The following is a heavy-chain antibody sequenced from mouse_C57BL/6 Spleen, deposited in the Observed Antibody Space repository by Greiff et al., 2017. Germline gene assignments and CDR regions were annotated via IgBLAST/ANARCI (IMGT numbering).Heavy chain of an antibody. CDR2: IDPADSYT. J-gene: IGHJ2*01. Sequence: QVQLQQPGAELVRPGTSVKLSCKASGYTFTSYWMHWVKQRPGQGLEWIGVIDPADSYTNYNQKFKGKATLTVDKSSSTAYMQLSSLTSEDSAVYYCASPRYFDYWGQGTTLTVSS. V-gene: IGHV1-59*01. CDR3: ASPRYFDY. CDR1: GYTFTSYW.